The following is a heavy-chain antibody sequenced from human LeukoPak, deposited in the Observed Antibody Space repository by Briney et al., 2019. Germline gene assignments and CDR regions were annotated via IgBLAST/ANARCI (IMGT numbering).Heavy chain of an antibody. CDR1: GGSISSYY. V-gene: IGHV4-59*01. J-gene: IGHJ3*02. CDR3: ARVGPEMATAYDAFDI. Sequence: SETLSLTCTVSGGSISSYYWSWIRQPPGKGLEWIGYIYYSGSTNYNPSLKSRVTISVDTSKNQFSLKLSSVTAADTAVYYCARVGPEMATAYDAFDIWGQGTMVTVSS. CDR2: IYYSGST. D-gene: IGHD5-24*01.